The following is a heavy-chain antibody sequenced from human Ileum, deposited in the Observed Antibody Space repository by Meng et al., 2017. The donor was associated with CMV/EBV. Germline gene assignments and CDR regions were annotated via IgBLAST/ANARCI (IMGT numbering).Heavy chain of an antibody. CDR1: GEPSSSGYYC. J-gene: IGHJ4*02. V-gene: IGHV4-39*07. D-gene: IGHD3-10*01. CDR2: ITYSGTT. CDR3: ARNYGSGNWNFFHY. Sequence: RLLQESGPELVEPSGSRSLACSVAGEPSSSGYYCWCWIQQPAKGLEWVACITYSGTTYYNPSLKSRVTMSVDTSRNQFSLKLTSVTAADTAVYYCARNYGSGNWNFFHYWGQGTLVTVSS.